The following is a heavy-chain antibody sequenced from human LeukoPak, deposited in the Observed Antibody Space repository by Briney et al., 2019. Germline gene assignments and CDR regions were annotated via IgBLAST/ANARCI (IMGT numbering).Heavy chain of an antibody. Sequence: GGSLRLSCAASGFTFNTYSMNWVRQAPGKGLEWVSDISGSGGSTYYADSVKGRFTISRDKSKSTLYLQMNSLRAEDTALYYCAKDRWQSGYSYGPIDYWGQGTLVTVSS. V-gene: IGHV3-23*01. J-gene: IGHJ4*02. CDR2: ISGSGGST. D-gene: IGHD5-18*01. CDR1: GFTFNTYS. CDR3: AKDRWQSGYSYGPIDY.